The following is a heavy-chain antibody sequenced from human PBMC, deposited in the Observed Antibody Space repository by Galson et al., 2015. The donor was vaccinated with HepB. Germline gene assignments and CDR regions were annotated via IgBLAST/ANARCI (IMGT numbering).Heavy chain of an antibody. D-gene: IGHD6-13*01. J-gene: IGHJ4*02. Sequence: SVKVSCKASGYTFTSYGISWVRQAPGQGLEWMGWISAYNGNTNYAQKLQGRVTMTTDTSTSTAYMELRSLRSDDTAVYYCASSSSWYFGAPYYFDYWGQGTLVTVSS. V-gene: IGHV1-18*01. CDR3: ASSSSWYFGAPYYFDY. CDR2: ISAYNGNT. CDR1: GYTFTSYG.